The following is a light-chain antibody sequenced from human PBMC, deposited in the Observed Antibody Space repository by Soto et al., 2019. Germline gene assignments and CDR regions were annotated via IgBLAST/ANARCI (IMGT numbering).Light chain of an antibody. J-gene: IGKJ4*01. CDR2: AAS. V-gene: IGKV1-17*01. CDR3: LQHNTFPLT. CDR1: QGIRND. Sequence: DIQMTQSTSSLSASVGDRVTITCRASQGIRNDIGWYQQKPGKAPKRLIYAASSLQSGVPSRFSGSGIGTEFTLTMISLQAEDFATYYCLQHNTFPLTFGGGTKVEI.